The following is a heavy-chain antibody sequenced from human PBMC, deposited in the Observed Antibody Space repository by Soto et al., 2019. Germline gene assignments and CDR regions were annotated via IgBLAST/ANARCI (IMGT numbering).Heavy chain of an antibody. CDR3: ARDVRYYDSSGYYAWFDP. V-gene: IGHV4-4*07. Sequence: SETLSLTCSVSGGSISSYYWSWIRQPAGKGLEWIGRIYTSGSTNYNPSLKSRVTMSVDTSKNQFSLKLSSVTAADTAVYYCARDVRYYDSSGYYAWFDPWGQGTLVTVSS. CDR1: GGSISSYY. D-gene: IGHD3-22*01. CDR2: IYTSGST. J-gene: IGHJ5*02.